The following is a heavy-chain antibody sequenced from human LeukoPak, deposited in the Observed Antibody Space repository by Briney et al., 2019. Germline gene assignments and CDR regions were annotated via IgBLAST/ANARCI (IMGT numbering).Heavy chain of an antibody. CDR3: ARRSNYYGSGSYCDY. CDR1: GGSFSGYY. Sequence: PSQTLSLTCAVYGGSFSGYYWSWIRQPPGKGLESLGEINHSGSTNYNPSLKSRVTISVDTSKNQFSLKLSSVTAADTAVYYCARRSNYYGSGSYCDYWGQGTLVTVSS. CDR2: INHSGST. J-gene: IGHJ4*02. V-gene: IGHV4-34*01. D-gene: IGHD3-10*01.